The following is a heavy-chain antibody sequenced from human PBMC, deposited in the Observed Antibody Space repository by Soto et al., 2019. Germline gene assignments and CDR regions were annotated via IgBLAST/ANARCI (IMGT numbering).Heavy chain of an antibody. CDR2: VFPGGPT. CDR1: GDPITSYF. Sequence: SETLSLTCTVSGDPITSYFWTWLRQPAGKGLEWIGHVFPGGPTSHNSSLKSRVSMSVDTSKNQFSLTLTSVTAADTAVYYWARTLSGFTYGSRQFYFDYWGQGTLVTSPQ. D-gene: IGHD3-10*01. V-gene: IGHV4-4*07. CDR3: ARTLSGFTYGSRQFYFDY. J-gene: IGHJ4*02.